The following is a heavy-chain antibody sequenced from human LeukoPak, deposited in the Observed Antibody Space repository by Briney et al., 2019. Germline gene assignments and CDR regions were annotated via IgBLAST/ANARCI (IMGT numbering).Heavy chain of an antibody. CDR2: ISYDGSNK. D-gene: IGHD3-3*01. CDR3: ARASAYYDFWSGYYGTLFDY. Sequence: GGSLRLSCAASGFTFSSYAMHWVRQAPGKGLEWVAVISYDGSNKYYADSVKGRFTISRDNAKNTLYLQMNSLRAEDTAVYYCARASAYYDFWSGYYGTLFDYWGQGTLVTVSS. V-gene: IGHV3-30-3*01. CDR1: GFTFSSYA. J-gene: IGHJ4*02.